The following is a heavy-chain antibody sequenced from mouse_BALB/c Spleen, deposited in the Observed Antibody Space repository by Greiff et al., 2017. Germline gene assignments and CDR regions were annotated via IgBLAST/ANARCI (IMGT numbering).Heavy chain of an antibody. CDR1: GFSLTSYG. J-gene: IGHJ3*01. CDR2: IWSGGST. Sequence: VMLVESGPGLVQPSQSLSITCTVSGFSLTSYGVHWVRQSPGKGLEWLGVIWSGGSTDYNAAFISRLSISKDNSKSQVFFKMNSLQANDTAIYYCARNDDYDDGSSWFAYWGQGTLVTVSA. D-gene: IGHD2-4*01. V-gene: IGHV2-2*02. CDR3: ARNDDYDDGSSWFAY.